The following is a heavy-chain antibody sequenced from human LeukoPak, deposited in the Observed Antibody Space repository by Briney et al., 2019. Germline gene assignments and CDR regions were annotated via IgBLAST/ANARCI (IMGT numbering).Heavy chain of an antibody. V-gene: IGHV4-59*01. Sequence: SETLSLTCTVSGGSISSYYWSWIRQPPGKGLEWIGYIYYSGSTNYNPSLRSRVTISVDTSKNQFSLKLSSVTAADTAVYYCAREGDCTNGVCRHYYYGMDVWGQGTTVTVSS. D-gene: IGHD2-8*01. J-gene: IGHJ6*02. CDR3: AREGDCTNGVCRHYYYGMDV. CDR1: GGSISSYY. CDR2: IYYSGST.